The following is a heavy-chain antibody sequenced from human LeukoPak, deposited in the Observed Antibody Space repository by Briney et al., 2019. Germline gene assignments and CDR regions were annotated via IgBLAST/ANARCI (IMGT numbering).Heavy chain of an antibody. CDR3: ATSPWTLPDY. Sequence: PSETLSLTCAVYGGSFSGYYWSWIRQPPGKGLEWIGEISHSGSTNYNPSLKSRVTISVDTSKNQFSLKLSSVTAADTAVYYCATSPWTLPDYWGQGTLVTVSS. CDR2: ISHSGST. V-gene: IGHV4-34*01. CDR1: GGSFSGYY. D-gene: IGHD3/OR15-3a*01. J-gene: IGHJ4*02.